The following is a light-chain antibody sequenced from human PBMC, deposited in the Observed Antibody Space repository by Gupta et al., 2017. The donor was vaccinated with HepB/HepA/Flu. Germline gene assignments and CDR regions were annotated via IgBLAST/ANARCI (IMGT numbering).Light chain of an antibody. CDR3: MQALQTPLT. J-gene: IGKJ4*01. V-gene: IGKV2-28*01. CDR2: LGS. Sequence: DIVMTQSAIPLLVTPGEPGPISCRSSQSLLHSNGYNYLDWYLQKPGQSPQLLIYLGSNRASGVPDRFSGSGSGTDFTLKISRVEAEDVGVYYCMQALQTPLTFGGGTKVEIK. CDR1: QSLLHSNGYNY.